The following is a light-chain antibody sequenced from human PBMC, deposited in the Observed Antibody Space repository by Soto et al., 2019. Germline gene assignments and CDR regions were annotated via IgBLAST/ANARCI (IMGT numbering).Light chain of an antibody. V-gene: IGKV3-20*01. CDR3: QQYSSSPWT. CDR2: DAT. CDR1: QRVRSSY. J-gene: IGKJ1*01. Sequence: EIVLTQSPGTLSLSPGERATLSCRASQRVRSSYLAWYQQNPGQPPRLLIYDATNRATGIPDRFSGSGSGTDFTLTISRLEPEDFAVYYCQQYSSSPWTFGQGTKLEIK.